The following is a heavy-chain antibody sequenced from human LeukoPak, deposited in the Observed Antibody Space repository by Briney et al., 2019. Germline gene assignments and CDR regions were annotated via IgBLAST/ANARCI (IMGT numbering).Heavy chain of an antibody. V-gene: IGHV1-18*01. CDR3: ARSNIATRRGDNWFDP. CDR2: ISAYNGNT. Sequence: ASVKVSCKASSYTFTSYGISWVRQAPGQGLEWMGWISAYNGNTNYAQKLQGRVTMTTDTSTSTAYMELRSLRSDDTAVYYCARSNIATRRGDNWFDPWGQGTLVTVSS. J-gene: IGHJ5*02. CDR1: SYTFTSYG. D-gene: IGHD6-6*01.